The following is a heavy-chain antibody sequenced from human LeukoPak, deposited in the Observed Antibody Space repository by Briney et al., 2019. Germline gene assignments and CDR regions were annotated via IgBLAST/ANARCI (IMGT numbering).Heavy chain of an antibody. Sequence: SETLSLTCAVSGGSISSGGYSWSWIRQPPGKGLEWIGHIYFNGNTYYNPSLESRVTILVDRSATQFSLTLTSVTAADTAVYYCARRDLDDAFDIWGQGTMVPIS. CDR3: ARRDLDDAFDI. J-gene: IGHJ3*02. CDR2: IYFNGNT. CDR1: GGSISSGGYS. V-gene: IGHV4-30-2*01. D-gene: IGHD2-21*02.